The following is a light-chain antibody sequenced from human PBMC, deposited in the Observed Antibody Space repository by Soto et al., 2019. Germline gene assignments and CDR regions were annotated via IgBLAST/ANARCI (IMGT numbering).Light chain of an antibody. CDR2: GAS. CDR3: QQHNNWPRT. J-gene: IGKJ1*01. V-gene: IGKV3-15*01. CDR1: QSVSSN. Sequence: EIVMTQSPATLSVSPGERATLSCRASQSVSSNLAWYQQKPGQAPRLLIYGASTRATGIAARFSGSGSGTEFTLTISSLQSEDFEVYFCQQHNNWPRTFGQGTKVHI.